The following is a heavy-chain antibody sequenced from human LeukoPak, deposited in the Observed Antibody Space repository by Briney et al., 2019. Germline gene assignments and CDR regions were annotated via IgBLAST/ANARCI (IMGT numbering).Heavy chain of an antibody. D-gene: IGHD6-19*01. CDR3: ARRHSSGWSHFDY. CDR1: GGSISSYY. Sequence: SETLSLTCTVSGGSISSYYWSWIRQPPGKGREWIGYIYYSGSTNYNPSLKSRVTISVDTSKNQFSLKLSSVTAADTAVYYCARRHSSGWSHFDYWGQGTLVTVSS. J-gene: IGHJ4*02. V-gene: IGHV4-59*08. CDR2: IYYSGST.